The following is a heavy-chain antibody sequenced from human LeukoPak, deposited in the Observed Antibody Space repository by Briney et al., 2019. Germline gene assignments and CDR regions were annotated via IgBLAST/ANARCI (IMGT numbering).Heavy chain of an antibody. CDR1: GGSFSSFG. D-gene: IGHD6-19*01. CDR2: LIPMFHIQ. Sequence: ASVKVSCKASGGSFSSFGITWVRQASGQGLEWVGRLIPMFHIQSYAHKFQGRVTITADKSTSTAYMELTSLRSDDTAVYYCARDGLAVAGTDDVYFDYWGQGTLVTVSS. CDR3: ARDGLAVAGTDDVYFDY. J-gene: IGHJ4*02. V-gene: IGHV1-69*04.